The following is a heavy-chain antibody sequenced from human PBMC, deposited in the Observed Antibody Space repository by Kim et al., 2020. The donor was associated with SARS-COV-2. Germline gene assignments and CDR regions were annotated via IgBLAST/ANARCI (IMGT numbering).Heavy chain of an antibody. CDR1: GFTFSSYA. Sequence: GGSLRLSCAASGFTFSSYAMSWVRQAPGKGLEWVSVIYSGGSSTYYADSVKGRFTISRDNSKNTLYLQMNSLRAEDTAVYYCAKDGGDGSGSYFGYYYYYYGMDVWGQGTTVTVSS. D-gene: IGHD3-10*01. CDR2: IYSGGSST. V-gene: IGHV3-23*03. J-gene: IGHJ6*02. CDR3: AKDGGDGSGSYFGYYYYYYGMDV.